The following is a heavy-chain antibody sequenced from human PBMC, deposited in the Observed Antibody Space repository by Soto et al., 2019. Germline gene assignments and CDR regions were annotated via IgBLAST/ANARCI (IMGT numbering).Heavy chain of an antibody. D-gene: IGHD2-2*01. CDR1: GFTFSSYA. CDR3: AGYCSSTSCYYIDY. Sequence: VGSLRLSCAASGFTFSSYAMHWVRQAPGKGLEWVAVISYDGSNKYYADSVKGRFTISRDNSKNTLYLQMNSLRAEDTAVYYCAGYCSSTSCYYIDYWGQGTLVTVSS. V-gene: IGHV3-30-3*01. J-gene: IGHJ4*02. CDR2: ISYDGSNK.